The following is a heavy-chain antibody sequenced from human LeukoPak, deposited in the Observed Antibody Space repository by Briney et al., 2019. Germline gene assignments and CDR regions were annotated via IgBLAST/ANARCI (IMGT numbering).Heavy chain of an antibody. V-gene: IGHV1-46*01. CDR1: GYTFTSYY. CDR2: INPSGGST. D-gene: IGHD3-10*01. Sequence: GASVKVSCKASGYTFTSYYMHWVRQAPGQGLEWMGIINPSGGSTSYAQKFQGRVTMTRDTSTSTVYMELSSLRSEDTAVYYCARDKTVGADTGSSFYYWGQGALVTVSS. J-gene: IGHJ4*02. CDR3: ARDKTVGADTGSSFYY.